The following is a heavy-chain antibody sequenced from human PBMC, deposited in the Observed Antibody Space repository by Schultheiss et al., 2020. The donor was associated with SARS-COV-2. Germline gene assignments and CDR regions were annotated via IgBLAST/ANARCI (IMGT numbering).Heavy chain of an antibody. V-gene: IGHV4-39*01. CDR3: ARLGSNVLRFLEGGFDY. D-gene: IGHD3-3*01. CDR2: IYYSGST. Sequence: SETLSLTCTVSGGSISSSSYYWGWIRQPPGKGLEWIGSIYYSGSTYYNPSLKSRVTISVDTSKNQFSLKLSSVTAADTAVYYCARLGSNVLRFLEGGFDYWGQGTLVTVSS. CDR1: GGSISSSSYY. J-gene: IGHJ4*02.